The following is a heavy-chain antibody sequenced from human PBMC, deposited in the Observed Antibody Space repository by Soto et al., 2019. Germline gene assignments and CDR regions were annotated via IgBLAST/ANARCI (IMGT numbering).Heavy chain of an antibody. V-gene: IGHV3-11*01. D-gene: IGHD1-1*01. CDR1: GFTFSDYY. J-gene: IGHJ6*02. CDR2: ISSSGSST. Sequence: PGGSLRLSCAASGFTFSDYYMSWIRQAPGKGLEWVSYISSSGSSTYYADSVRGRFTISRDNAKNSLFLQMNSLRAEDTAIYYCASIYMEHYYFYYGMGVWGQGTTVTVSS. CDR3: ASIYMEHYYFYYGMGV.